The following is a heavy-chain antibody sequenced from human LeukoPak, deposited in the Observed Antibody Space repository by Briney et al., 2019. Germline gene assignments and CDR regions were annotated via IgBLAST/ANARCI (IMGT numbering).Heavy chain of an antibody. J-gene: IGHJ4*02. Sequence: GGSLRLSCAASGFTFSTYAMTWVRQAPGKGLEWVSLISGTGGSTYYADSVKGRFTISRDNSKNTLYLQMNSLRAEDTAVYYCARDGGPGYSSSWYLYWGQGTLVTVSS. CDR1: GFTFSTYA. D-gene: IGHD6-13*01. CDR3: ARDGGPGYSSSWYLY. V-gene: IGHV3-23*01. CDR2: ISGTGGST.